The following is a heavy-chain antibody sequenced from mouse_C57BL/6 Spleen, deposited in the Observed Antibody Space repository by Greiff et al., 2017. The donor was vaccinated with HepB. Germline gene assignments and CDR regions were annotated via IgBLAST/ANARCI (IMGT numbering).Heavy chain of an antibody. Sequence: EVKVVESGEGLVKPGGSLKLSCAASGFTFSSYAMSWVRQTPEKRLEWVAYISSGGDYIYYADTVKGRFTISRDNARNTLYLQMSSLKSEDTAMYYCTRVYGSSYGGYFDVWGTGTTVTVSS. J-gene: IGHJ1*03. D-gene: IGHD1-1*01. CDR2: ISSGGDYI. CDR1: GFTFSSYA. V-gene: IGHV5-9-1*02. CDR3: TRVYGSSYGGYFDV.